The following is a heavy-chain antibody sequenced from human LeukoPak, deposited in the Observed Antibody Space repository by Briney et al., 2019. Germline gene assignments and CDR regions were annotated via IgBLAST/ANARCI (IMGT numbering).Heavy chain of an antibody. CDR3: ARDGSYSPRCWFDP. CDR1: GYTFTSYA. J-gene: IGHJ5*02. Sequence: ASVKVSCKASGYTFTSYAINWVRQAPGQGLEWMGWINTNTGNPTYAQGFTGRFVFSLDTSVSTAYLQISSLKAEDTAAYYCARDGSYSPRCWFDPWGQGTLVTVSS. CDR2: INTNTGNP. D-gene: IGHD1-26*01. V-gene: IGHV7-4-1*02.